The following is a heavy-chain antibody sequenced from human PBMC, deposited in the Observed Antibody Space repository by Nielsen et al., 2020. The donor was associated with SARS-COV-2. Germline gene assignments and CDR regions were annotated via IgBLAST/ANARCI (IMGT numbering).Heavy chain of an antibody. Sequence: GGSLRLSCAASGFTFSSYGMHWVRQAPGKGLEWVAVISYDGSNKYYADSVKGRFTISRDNSKNTLYLQMNSLRAEDTAVYYCAKDQRRGRPLDYWGQGTLVTVSS. CDR2: ISYDGSNK. J-gene: IGHJ4*02. CDR3: AKDQRRGRPLDY. CDR1: GFTFSSYG. V-gene: IGHV3-30*18.